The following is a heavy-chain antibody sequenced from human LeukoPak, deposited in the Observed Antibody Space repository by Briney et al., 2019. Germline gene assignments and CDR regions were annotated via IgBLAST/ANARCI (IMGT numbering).Heavy chain of an antibody. CDR2: ISSSSSYI. Sequence: PGGSLRLSCAASGFTFSSYSMNWVRQAPGKGLEWVSSISSSSSYIYYADSVKGRFTISRDNAKNSLYLQMNSLRAEDTAVYYRAREHGTDYDFWSGSRNWFDPWGQGTLVTVSS. V-gene: IGHV3-21*04. D-gene: IGHD3-3*01. J-gene: IGHJ5*02. CDR3: AREHGTDYDFWSGSRNWFDP. CDR1: GFTFSSYS.